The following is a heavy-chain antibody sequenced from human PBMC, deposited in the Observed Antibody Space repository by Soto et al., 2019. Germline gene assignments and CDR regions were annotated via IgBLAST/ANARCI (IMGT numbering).Heavy chain of an antibody. CDR3: AARRLRLPKNWFDP. D-gene: IGHD4-17*01. CDR2: MNPNSGNT. CDR1: GYTFTSYD. V-gene: IGHV1-8*01. Sequence: QVQLVQSGAEVKKPGASVKVSCKASGYTFTSYDINWVRQATGQGLEWMGWMNPNSGNTGYAQKFQGRVTMTRNTSISTAYMELSSLRSEDTAVYHCAARRLRLPKNWFDPWGQGTLVTVSS. J-gene: IGHJ5*02.